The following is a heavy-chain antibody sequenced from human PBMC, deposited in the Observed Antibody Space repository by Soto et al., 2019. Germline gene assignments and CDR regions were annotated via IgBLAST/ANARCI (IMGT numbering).Heavy chain of an antibody. J-gene: IGHJ5*01. CDR1: GFTFSSFA. V-gene: IGHV3-23*01. D-gene: IGHD2-15*01. CDR3: AKDRAYGSLSCQFDS. CDR2: VSGGGDGT. Sequence: EVQLLESGGGLVQPGGSLRLSCAASGFTFSSFAMAWVRQAPGKGLEWVSVVSGGGDGTFYADSVRGRFIISRDNSKNTMYLEMNSLRAEDTAVYYCAKDRAYGSLSCQFDSWGQGTLVTVSS.